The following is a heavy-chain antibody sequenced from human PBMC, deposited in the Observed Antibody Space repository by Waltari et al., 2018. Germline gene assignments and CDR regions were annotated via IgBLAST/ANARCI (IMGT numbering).Heavy chain of an antibody. V-gene: IGHV3-53*01. Sequence: EVQLVESGGGLIQPGGSLRLSCAASGFTVSSNYMSWVRQAPGKGLEWVSVIYSGGSTYYADAVNGRFTISRDNSKNTLYLQMNSLRAEDTAVYYCASRKCTGGVCWPGYYGMDVWGQGTTVTVSS. D-gene: IGHD2-8*02. CDR1: GFTVSSNY. J-gene: IGHJ6*02. CDR3: ASRKCTGGVCWPGYYGMDV. CDR2: IYSGGST.